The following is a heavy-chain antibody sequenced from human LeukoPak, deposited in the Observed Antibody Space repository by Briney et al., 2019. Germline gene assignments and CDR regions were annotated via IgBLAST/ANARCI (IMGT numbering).Heavy chain of an antibody. Sequence: GGSLRPSCAASGFTFSSYAMGWVRQAPGKGLEWVSAISGSGGSTYYADSVKGRFTISRDNSKNTLYLQMNSLRAEDTAVYYCANRDLPRGYCSGGSCYSVDYWGQGTLVTVSS. V-gene: IGHV3-23*01. CDR2: ISGSGGST. J-gene: IGHJ4*02. CDR3: ANRDLPRGYCSGGSCYSVDY. D-gene: IGHD2-15*01. CDR1: GFTFSSYA.